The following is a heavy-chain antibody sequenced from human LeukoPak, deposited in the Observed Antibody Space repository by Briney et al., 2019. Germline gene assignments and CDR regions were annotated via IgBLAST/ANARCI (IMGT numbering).Heavy chain of an antibody. CDR2: ISGSGGST. CDR3: AKARIIPYYFDTSGYSPIPLLGAFDI. V-gene: IGHV3-23*01. D-gene: IGHD3-22*01. CDR1: GFTFSNAW. Sequence: GGSLRLSCAASGFTFSNAWMSWVRQAPGKGLEWVSAISGSGGSTYYADSVKGRFTISRDNSKNTLYLQMNSLRAEDTAVYYCAKARIIPYYFDTSGYSPIPLLGAFDIWGQETMVTVSS. J-gene: IGHJ3*02.